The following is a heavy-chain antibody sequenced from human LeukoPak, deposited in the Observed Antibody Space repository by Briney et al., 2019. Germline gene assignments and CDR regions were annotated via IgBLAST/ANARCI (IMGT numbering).Heavy chain of an antibody. CDR3: AKDQGRWGADY. CDR2: ISSSSSYI. V-gene: IGHV3-21*01. J-gene: IGHJ4*02. CDR1: GFTFSSYS. Sequence: GGSLRLSCAASGFTFSSYSMNWVRQAPGKGLEWVSSISSSSSYIYYADSVKGRFTISRDNSKNTLYLQMNSLRAEDTAVYYCAKDQGRWGADYWGQGTLVTVSS. D-gene: IGHD3-10*01.